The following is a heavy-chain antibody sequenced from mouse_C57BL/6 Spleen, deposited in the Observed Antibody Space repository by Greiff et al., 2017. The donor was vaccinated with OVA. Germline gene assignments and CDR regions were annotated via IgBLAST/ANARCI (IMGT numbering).Heavy chain of an antibody. D-gene: IGHD2-5*01. CDR3: ARQAYYSNYSFAY. V-gene: IGHV1-4*01. J-gene: IGHJ3*01. CDR2: INPSSGYT. Sequence: VKLQESGAELARPGASVKMSCKASGYTFTSYTMHWVKQRPGQGLEWIGYINPSSGYTKYNQKFKDKATLPADKSSSTAYMQLSSLTSEDSAVYYCARQAYYSNYSFAYWGQGTLVTVSA. CDR1: GYTFTSYT.